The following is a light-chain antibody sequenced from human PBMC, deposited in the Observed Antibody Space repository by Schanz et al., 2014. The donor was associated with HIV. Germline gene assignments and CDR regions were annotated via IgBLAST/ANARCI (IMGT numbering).Light chain of an antibody. CDR2: ASS. J-gene: IGKJ2*01. V-gene: IGKV1-39*01. CDR1: QTIGMS. CDR3: QQTYRATPYT. Sequence: IQMTQSPSSLSAFVGDTVTITCRTTQTIGMSVNWYQQKPGKAPQLLIYASSLLHTGVPSRFVGSGSGTYFALAITSLQFEDFATYYCQQTYRATPYTFGQGTKV.